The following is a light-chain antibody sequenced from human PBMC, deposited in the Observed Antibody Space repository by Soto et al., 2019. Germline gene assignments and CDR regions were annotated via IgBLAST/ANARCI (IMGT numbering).Light chain of an antibody. V-gene: IGKV3-20*01. CDR3: QQYGSSPRT. CDR2: GAS. J-gene: IGKJ1*01. Sequence: EIVLTQSPSTLSLSPGERATLSCRASQSVSSSYLAWYQQKPGQAPRLLIFGASRRATGIPDRFSGSGSGTDFTFTISRLEPEDFAVYYCQQYGSSPRTFGQGTKVHIK. CDR1: QSVSSSY.